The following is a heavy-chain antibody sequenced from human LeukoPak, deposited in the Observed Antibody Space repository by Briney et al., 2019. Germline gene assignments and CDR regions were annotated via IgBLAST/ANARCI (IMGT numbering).Heavy chain of an antibody. Sequence: PSETLSLTCTVSGGSISTYYWNWIRQPPGKGLEWIGYIYYSGSTNYNPSLKSRVTISVDTSKNQFSLKLSSVTAADTAVYYCARAPKLRYFDWLQEDAFDIWGQGTMVTVSS. J-gene: IGHJ3*02. CDR2: IYYSGST. V-gene: IGHV4-59*01. CDR3: ARAPKLRYFDWLQEDAFDI. D-gene: IGHD3-9*01. CDR1: GGSISTYY.